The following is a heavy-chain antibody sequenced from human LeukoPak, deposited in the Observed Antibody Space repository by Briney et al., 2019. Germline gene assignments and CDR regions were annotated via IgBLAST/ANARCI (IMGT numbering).Heavy chain of an antibody. J-gene: IGHJ4*02. D-gene: IGHD1-26*01. Sequence: ASVKVSCKASGYTFTGYYMHWVRQAPGQGLEWMGWMNPNSGNTGYAQKFQGRVTMTRNTSISTAYMELSSLRSEDTAVYYCARGGRYSGTHYWGQGTLVTVSS. CDR2: MNPNSGNT. CDR3: ARGGRYSGTHY. V-gene: IGHV1-8*02. CDR1: GYTFTGYY.